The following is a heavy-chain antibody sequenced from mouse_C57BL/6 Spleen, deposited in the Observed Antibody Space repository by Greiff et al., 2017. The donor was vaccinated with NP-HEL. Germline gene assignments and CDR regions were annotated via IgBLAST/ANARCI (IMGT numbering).Heavy chain of an antibody. CDR3: AREGFDYLFRYAMDY. Sequence: QVQLQQPGAELVKPGASVKMSCKASGYTFTSYWITWVKQRPGQGLEWIGDIYPGSGSTNYNEKFKSKATLTVDTSSSTAYMQLSSLTSEDSAVYYCAREGFDYLFRYAMDYWGQGTSVTVSS. J-gene: IGHJ4*01. D-gene: IGHD2-4*01. CDR1: GYTFTSYW. V-gene: IGHV1-55*01. CDR2: IYPGSGST.